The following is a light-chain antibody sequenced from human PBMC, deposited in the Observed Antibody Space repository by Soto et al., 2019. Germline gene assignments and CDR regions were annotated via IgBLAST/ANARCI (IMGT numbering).Light chain of an antibody. CDR1: ETVATN. V-gene: IGKV3-15*01. CDR3: QQYFEWPPMT. CDR2: GAS. J-gene: IGKJ1*01. Sequence: PGERATLSCWASETVATNLAWYQQKPGQAPRLLISGASTRAAGISDRFRGSGSGIEFTLTISSLRSEDSAIYYCQQYFEWPPMTFGQGTKVDIK.